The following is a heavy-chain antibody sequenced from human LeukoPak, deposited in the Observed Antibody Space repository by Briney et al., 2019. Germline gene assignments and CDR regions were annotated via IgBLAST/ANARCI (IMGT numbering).Heavy chain of an antibody. CDR2: INHSGTT. CDR3: AMVTTVITRAFDA. J-gene: IGHJ3*01. Sequence: SETLSLTCAVYGGSFSGYYWNWIRQPPGKGLEWIGEINHSGTTKYNPSLKSRVTISVDTSKNQFSLKLSSVTAADTAVYYCAMVTTVITRAFDAWGQGTMVTVSS. V-gene: IGHV4-34*01. D-gene: IGHD4-23*01. CDR1: GGSFSGYY.